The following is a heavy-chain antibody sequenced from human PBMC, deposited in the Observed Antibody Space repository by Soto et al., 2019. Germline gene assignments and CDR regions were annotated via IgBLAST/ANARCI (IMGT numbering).Heavy chain of an antibody. V-gene: IGHV3-23*01. J-gene: IGHJ5*02. CDR2: ISDRGGIT. CDR1: GFNFGAYG. D-gene: IGHD2-2*01. CDR3: ARYQTYDPNPPFRWFDP. Sequence: EEQLLESGGGLVQPGESLRLSCVASGFNFGAYGMTWVRQAPGKGLEWVSVISDRGGITHYADSVRGRFTISRDNPQKILYLQMDRLRGDDTAVYYCARYQTYDPNPPFRWFDPWGQGTLVIVSP.